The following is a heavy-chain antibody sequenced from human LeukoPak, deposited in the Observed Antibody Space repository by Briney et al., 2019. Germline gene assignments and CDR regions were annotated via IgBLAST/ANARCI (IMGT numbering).Heavy chain of an antibody. CDR3: ARDADPYAFDI. Sequence: GASVKVSCKASGYTFTSHDINWVRQATGQGLEWMGWMNPNSGNTGYAQKFQGRVTITRNTSISTAYMELSSLRSEDTAVYYCARDADPYAFDIWGQGTMVTVSS. V-gene: IGHV1-8*03. CDR1: GYTFTSHD. CDR2: MNPNSGNT. J-gene: IGHJ3*02.